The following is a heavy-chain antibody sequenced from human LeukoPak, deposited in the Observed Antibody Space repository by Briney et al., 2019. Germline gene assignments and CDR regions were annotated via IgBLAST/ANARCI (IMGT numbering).Heavy chain of an antibody. CDR1: GFTFNSYV. CDR3: ARWRQQMFEDY. V-gene: IGHV3-23*01. Sequence: GGSLRLSCSASGFTFNSYVMSWVRQAPGKGLEWVSTISGSGGDTYFADSVKGRFTISRDNSQNTLYLQMNSLRAADTAVYYCARWRQQMFEDYWGQGTLVTVSS. J-gene: IGHJ4*02. CDR2: ISGSGGDT. D-gene: IGHD5-24*01.